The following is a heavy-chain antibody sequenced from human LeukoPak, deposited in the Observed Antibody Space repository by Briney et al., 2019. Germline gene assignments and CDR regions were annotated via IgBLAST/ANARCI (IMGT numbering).Heavy chain of an antibody. J-gene: IGHJ4*02. CDR3: AKAVPKAVVTPSFDY. CDR1: GFTLSNAW. CDR2: IKSKANGETR. V-gene: IGHV3-15*01. D-gene: IGHD4-23*01. Sequence: GGSLRLSCAASGFTLSNAWMNWVRQAPGQGLEWVALIKSKANGETRHYAAPVKGRFTISRDDSDNTLYLQMNSLKNEDTAVYYCAKAVPKAVVTPSFDYWGQGTLVTVSS.